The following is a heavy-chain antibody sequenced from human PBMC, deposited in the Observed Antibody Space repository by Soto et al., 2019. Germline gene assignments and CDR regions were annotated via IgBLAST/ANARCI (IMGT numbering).Heavy chain of an antibody. CDR1: GGSISSGGYY. D-gene: IGHD1-26*01. J-gene: IGHJ6*02. CDR3: ARDAGVGAITYGMDV. Sequence: SETLSLTCTVSGGSISSGGYYWSWIRQHPGKGLEWIGYIYYSGSTYYNPSLKSRITISVDTSKNQFSLKLSSVTAADTAVYYCARDAGVGAITYGMDVWGQGTTVTVSS. CDR2: IYYSGST. V-gene: IGHV4-31*03.